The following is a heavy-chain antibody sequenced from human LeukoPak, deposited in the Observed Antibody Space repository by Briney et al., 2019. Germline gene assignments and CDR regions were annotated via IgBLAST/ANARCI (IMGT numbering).Heavy chain of an antibody. Sequence: SETLSLTCSVSGGSISGYYWGWIRQPPGKGLEWIGSIYYSGSTYYNPSLKSRVTISADTSKNQFSLKLSSVTAADTAVYYCARQHLFSSSWYNWYFDLWGRGTLVTVSS. D-gene: IGHD6-13*01. CDR1: GGSISGYY. V-gene: IGHV4-39*01. J-gene: IGHJ2*01. CDR2: IYYSGST. CDR3: ARQHLFSSSWYNWYFDL.